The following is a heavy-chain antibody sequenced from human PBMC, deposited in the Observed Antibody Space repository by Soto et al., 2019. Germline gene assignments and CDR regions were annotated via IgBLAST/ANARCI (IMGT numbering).Heavy chain of an antibody. CDR2: IIPIFGTA. J-gene: IGHJ4*02. CDR3: ARLGPDYGGNSDPVLGDY. D-gene: IGHD4-17*01. CDR1: GGTFSSYA. V-gene: IGHV1-69*13. Sequence: ASVKVSCKASGGTFSSYAISWVRQAPGQGLEWMGGIIPIFGTANYAQKFQGRVTITADESTSTAYMELSSLRSEDTAVYYCARLGPDYGGNSDPVLGDYWGQGTLVTVSS.